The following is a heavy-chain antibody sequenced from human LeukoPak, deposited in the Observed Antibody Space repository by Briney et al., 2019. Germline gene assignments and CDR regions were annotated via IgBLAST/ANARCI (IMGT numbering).Heavy chain of an antibody. D-gene: IGHD5-24*01. CDR3: ARRDGYDFDY. CDR1: GFTFSSYG. V-gene: IGHV3-33*01. CDR2: IWYDGTNK. J-gene: IGHJ4*02. Sequence: GRSLRLSCAASGFTFSSYGMHWVRQAPGKGLEWVAVIWYDGTNKYYADSVKGRFTISRDNSKNTLYLQMNSLSAEDTAVYYRARRDGYDFDYWGQGTLVTVSS.